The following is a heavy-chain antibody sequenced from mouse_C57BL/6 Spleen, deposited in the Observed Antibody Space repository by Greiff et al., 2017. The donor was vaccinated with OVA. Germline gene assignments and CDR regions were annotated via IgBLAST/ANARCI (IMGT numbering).Heavy chain of an antibody. J-gene: IGHJ1*03. CDR3: ARGQPGDWYFDV. Sequence: QVQLKQPGAELVKPGASVKMSCKASGYTFTSYWITWVKQRPGQGLEWIGDIYPGSGSTNYNEKFKSKATLPVDTSSSTAYMQLSSLTSEDSAVYYCARGQPGDWYFDVWGTGTTVTVSS. CDR1: GYTFTSYW. V-gene: IGHV1-55*01. D-gene: IGHD3-2*01. CDR2: IYPGSGST.